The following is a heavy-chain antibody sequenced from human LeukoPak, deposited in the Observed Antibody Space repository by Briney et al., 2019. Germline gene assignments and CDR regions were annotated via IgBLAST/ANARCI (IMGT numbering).Heavy chain of an antibody. CDR2: ISSSGSTI. CDR1: GFTFSSYE. Sequence: GGSLRLSCAASGFTFSSYEMNWVRQAPGKGLDWVSYISSSGSTIYYADSVKGRFTISRDNAKNSLYLQMNSLRAEDTAVYYCARDTSCSGGSCPVGYWGQGTLVTVSS. D-gene: IGHD2-15*01. V-gene: IGHV3-48*03. J-gene: IGHJ4*02. CDR3: ARDTSCSGGSCPVGY.